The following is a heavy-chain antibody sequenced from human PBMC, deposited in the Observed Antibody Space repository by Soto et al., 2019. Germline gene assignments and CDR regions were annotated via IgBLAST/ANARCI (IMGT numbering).Heavy chain of an antibody. D-gene: IGHD6-19*01. CDR2: ISYDGSNK. CDR1: GFTFSSYG. J-gene: IGHJ4*02. CDR3: AKGESSSEVPQFDY. V-gene: IGHV3-30*18. Sequence: QVQLVESGGGVVQPGRSLRLSCAASGFTFSSYGMHWVRQAPGKGLEWVAVISYDGSNKYYADSVKGRFTISRDNSKNTLYLQMNSLRAEDTAVYYCAKGESSSEVPQFDYWGQGTLVTVSS.